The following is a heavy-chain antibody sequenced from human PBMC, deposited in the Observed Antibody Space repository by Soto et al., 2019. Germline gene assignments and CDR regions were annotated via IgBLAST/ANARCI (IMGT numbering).Heavy chain of an antibody. J-gene: IGHJ3*02. CDR2: IFYSGST. CDR1: GGSISSSRYY. Sequence: ETLSLTCTVSGGSISSSRYYWGWIRQPPGKGLEWIGSIFYSGSTYHNPSLKSRVTISVDTSKNQFSLKLSSVTAADTAAYYCARPPTASLDAFDIWGQGTMVTVSS. CDR3: ARPPTASLDAFDI. V-gene: IGHV4-39*01.